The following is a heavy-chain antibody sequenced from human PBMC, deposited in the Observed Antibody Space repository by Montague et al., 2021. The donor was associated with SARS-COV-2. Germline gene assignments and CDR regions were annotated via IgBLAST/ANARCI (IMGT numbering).Heavy chain of an antibody. V-gene: IGHV4-39*01. CDR2: IYYNGST. Sequence: IYYNGSTYYNPSLKSLVTISVDTSTNQFSLKLSSVTAADTAVYYCSRQKMGAVTSFGVVMHDRWVDPGGQGIVVIVS. J-gene: IGHJ5*02. CDR3: SRQKMGAVTSFGVVMHDRWVDP. D-gene: IGHD3-3*01.